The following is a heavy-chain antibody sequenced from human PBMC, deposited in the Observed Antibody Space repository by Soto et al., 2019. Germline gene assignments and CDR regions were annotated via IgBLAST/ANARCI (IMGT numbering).Heavy chain of an antibody. V-gene: IGHV3-23*01. CDR1: GFTFSNYA. Sequence: VQLLESGGTLVQPGGSLRLSCSASGFTFSNYAMSWVRQAPGKGLEWVSGMGGGGGVAYYSDSVTGRFTMSRDNSKNTLYLQMDRLRAEDTAVYFCAKDVVARYDILTAYPYFDYWGQGTLVTVSS. J-gene: IGHJ4*02. CDR2: MGGGGGVA. D-gene: IGHD3-9*01. CDR3: AKDVVARYDILTAYPYFDY.